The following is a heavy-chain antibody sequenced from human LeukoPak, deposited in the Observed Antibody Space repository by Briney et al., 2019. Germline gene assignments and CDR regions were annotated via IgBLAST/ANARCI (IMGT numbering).Heavy chain of an antibody. J-gene: IGHJ6*03. CDR3: AGGSVEARNYYYYMDV. Sequence: SETLSLTCTVSGDSISSYFWTWIRQPPGKGLEWIGYISYIGSTNYNPSLKSRVTMSVDTSKNQFSLKLSSVTAADTAVYYCAGGSVEARNYYYYMDVWGKGTTVTVSS. V-gene: IGHV4-59*01. D-gene: IGHD3-10*01. CDR2: ISYIGST. CDR1: GDSISSYF.